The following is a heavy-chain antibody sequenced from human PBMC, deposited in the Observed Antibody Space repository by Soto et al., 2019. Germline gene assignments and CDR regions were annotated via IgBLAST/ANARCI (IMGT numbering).Heavy chain of an antibody. CDR1: GFTFSSYA. CDR3: EKGHGIFGVVIPSDY. V-gene: IGHV3-23*01. CDR2: ISGSAGST. Sequence: EVQLLESGGGLVQPGGSLRLSCAASGFTFSSYAMSWVRQAPGKGLEWVSGISGSAGSTYHAASVKGRFTISRDNSRNTFYLQMNSLRAEDTVVYYCEKGHGIFGVVIPSDYWGQGTLVTVSS. D-gene: IGHD3-3*01. J-gene: IGHJ4*02.